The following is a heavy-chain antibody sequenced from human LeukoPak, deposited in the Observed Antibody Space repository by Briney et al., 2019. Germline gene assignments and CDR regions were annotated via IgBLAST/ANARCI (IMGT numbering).Heavy chain of an antibody. CDR1: GFTLSSYA. CDR2: ISGSGGST. J-gene: IGHJ4*02. CDR3: AKAQGYSSGNYFDY. D-gene: IGHD6-19*01. Sequence: PGGSLRLSCAASGFTLSSYAMSWVRQAPGKGLEWVSAISGSGGSTYYADSVKGRFTISRDNSKNTLYLQMNSLRAEDTAVYYCAKAQGYSSGNYFDYWGQGTLVTVSS. V-gene: IGHV3-23*01.